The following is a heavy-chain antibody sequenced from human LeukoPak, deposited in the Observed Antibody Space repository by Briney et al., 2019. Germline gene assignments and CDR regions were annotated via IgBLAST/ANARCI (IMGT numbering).Heavy chain of an antibody. J-gene: IGHJ5*02. V-gene: IGHV4-34*01. CDR1: GFTFSNYA. CDR2: INHSGST. CDR3: ARVVQLWSDNWFDP. Sequence: PGGSLRLSCAASGFTFSNYAMSWIRQPPGKGLEWIGEINHSGSTNYNPSLKSRVTISVDTSKNQFSLKLSSVTAADTAVYYCARVVQLWSDNWFDPWGQGTLVTVSS. D-gene: IGHD5-18*01.